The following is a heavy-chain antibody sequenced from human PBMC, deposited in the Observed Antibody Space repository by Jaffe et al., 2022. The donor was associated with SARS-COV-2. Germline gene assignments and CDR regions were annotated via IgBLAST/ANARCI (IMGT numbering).Heavy chain of an antibody. CDR3: AREIEYNWNDEAYFDY. D-gene: IGHD1-1*01. CDR2: IYSGGST. CDR1: GFTVSSNY. Sequence: EVQLVESGGGLVQPGGSLRLSCAASGFTVSSNYMSWVRQAPGKGLEWVSVIYSGGSTYYADSVKGRFTISRDNSKNTLYLQMNSLRAEDTAVYYCAREIEYNWNDEAYFDYWGQGTLVTVSS. V-gene: IGHV3-66*02. J-gene: IGHJ4*02.